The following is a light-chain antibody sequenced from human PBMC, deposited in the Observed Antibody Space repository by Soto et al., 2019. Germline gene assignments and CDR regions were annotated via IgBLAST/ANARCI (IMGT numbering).Light chain of an antibody. V-gene: IGLV2-14*01. Sequence: QSALTQPASVSGSPGQSITISCTGTSSDVGYYNYVSWYQQHPGKAPKLMIYEVSNRPSGVSNRFSGSKSGNTASLTISGLQAEDEADYYCSSYAVNNKVVFGGGTKVTVL. CDR2: EVS. CDR1: SSDVGYYNY. J-gene: IGLJ2*01. CDR3: SSYAVNNKVV.